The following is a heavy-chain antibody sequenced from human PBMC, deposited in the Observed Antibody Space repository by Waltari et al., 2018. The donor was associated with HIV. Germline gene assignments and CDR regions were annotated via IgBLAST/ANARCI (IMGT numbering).Heavy chain of an antibody. CDR3: ARVATVGSSFDALDI. V-gene: IGHV3-33*01. CDR1: GSTFPTYG. Sequence: QVQLVESGGGVVQPGSSLRPSCEASGSTFPTYGIHWVRQAQGKGLDWVSLIWHDGSKTYYADSVRGRFTISRDNSKNTLYLHMQSLRAEDTAVYYCARVATVGSSFDALDIWGQGTMVTVSS. D-gene: IGHD4-17*01. J-gene: IGHJ3*02. CDR2: IWHDGSKT.